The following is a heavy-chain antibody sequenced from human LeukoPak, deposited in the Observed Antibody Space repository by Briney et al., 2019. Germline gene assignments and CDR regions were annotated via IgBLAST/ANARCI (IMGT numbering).Heavy chain of an antibody. J-gene: IGHJ6*03. Sequence: SETLSLTCAVYGGSFSGYYWSWIRQPPGKGLEWIGEINHSGSTNCNPSLKSRVTISLDTSKNQFSLKLSSVTAADTAVYYCAREMGYYYGSGSYYRYYYYMDVWGKGTTVTVSS. CDR3: AREMGYYYGSGSYYRYYYYMDV. CDR2: INHSGST. CDR1: GGSFSGYY. V-gene: IGHV4-34*01. D-gene: IGHD3-10*01.